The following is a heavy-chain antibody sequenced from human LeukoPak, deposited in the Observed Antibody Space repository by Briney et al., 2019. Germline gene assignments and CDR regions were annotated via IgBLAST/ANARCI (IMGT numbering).Heavy chain of an antibody. V-gene: IGHV3-21*01. D-gene: IGHD3-22*01. CDR1: GFTFSSYS. J-gene: IGHJ4*02. CDR3: ARDSLSYYDSSGYYSDAHANDY. CDR2: ISSSSSYI. Sequence: PGGSLRLSCAASGFTFSSYSMNWVRQAPGKGLEWVSSISSSSSYIYYADSVKGRFTISRDNAKNSLYLQMNSLRAEDTAVYYCARDSLSYYDSSGYYSDAHANDYWGQGTLVTVSS.